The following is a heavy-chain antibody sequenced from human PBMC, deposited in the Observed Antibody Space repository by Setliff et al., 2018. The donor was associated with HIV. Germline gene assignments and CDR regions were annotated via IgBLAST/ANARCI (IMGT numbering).Heavy chain of an antibody. J-gene: IGHJ5*02. Sequence: SETLSLTCTVSGGSISSHYWSWIRRPPGKGLEWIGYFFYSGSPNYNPSLKSRVTISVDTSKNQFSLKLTSVTAADTAVYYCARHPTRGTWFDPWGQGTLVTVSS. CDR2: FFYSGSP. D-gene: IGHD1-1*01. CDR3: ARHPTRGTWFDP. CDR1: GGSISSHY. V-gene: IGHV4-59*08.